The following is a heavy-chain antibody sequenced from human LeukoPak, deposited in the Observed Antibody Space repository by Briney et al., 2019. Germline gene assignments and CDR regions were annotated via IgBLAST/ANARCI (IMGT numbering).Heavy chain of an antibody. J-gene: IGHJ4*02. V-gene: IGHV4-4*09. CDR2: IYTSGST. CDR3: ARHVSTSESENFDY. D-gene: IGHD3-10*02. Sequence: NPSETLSLTCTVSGVSISSYYWSWIRQPPGKGLEWIGYIYTSGSTNHNPSLKSRVTISVDTSKNQFSLKLSSVTAADTAVYYCARHVSTSESENFDYWGQGTPVTVSS. CDR1: GVSISSYY.